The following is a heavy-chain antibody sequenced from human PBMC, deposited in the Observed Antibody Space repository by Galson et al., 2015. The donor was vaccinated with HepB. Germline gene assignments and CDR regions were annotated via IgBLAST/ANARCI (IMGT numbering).Heavy chain of an antibody. Sequence: SLRLSCAASGFTFSSYSMNWVRQAPGKGLEWVSSISSSSSYIYYADSVKGRFTISRDNAKNSLYLQMNSLRAEDTAVYYCARDFGGPDTAMVIIFDYWGQGTLVTVSS. CDR2: ISSSSSYI. V-gene: IGHV3-21*01. J-gene: IGHJ4*02. CDR3: ARDFGGPDTAMVIIFDY. D-gene: IGHD5-18*01. CDR1: GFTFSSYS.